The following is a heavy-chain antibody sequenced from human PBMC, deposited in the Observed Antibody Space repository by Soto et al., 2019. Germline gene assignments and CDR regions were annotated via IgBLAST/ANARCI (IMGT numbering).Heavy chain of an antibody. D-gene: IGHD6-13*01. CDR3: AKDRGGASSSWQNYYYYYGTDV. V-gene: IGHV3-30*18. CDR1: GFTFSSYG. J-gene: IGHJ6*02. Sequence: PGGSLRLSCAASGFTFSSYGMHWVRQAPGKGLEWVAVISYDGSNKYYADSVKGRFTISRDNSKNTLYLQMNSLRAEDTAVYYCAKDRGGASSSWQNYYYYYGTDVWGQGTTVTVSS. CDR2: ISYDGSNK.